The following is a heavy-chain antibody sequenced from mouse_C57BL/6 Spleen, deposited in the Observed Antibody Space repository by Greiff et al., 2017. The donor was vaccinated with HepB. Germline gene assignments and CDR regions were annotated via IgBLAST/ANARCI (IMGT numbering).Heavy chain of an antibody. CDR1: GYTFTGYW. V-gene: IGHV1-9*01. J-gene: IGHJ2*01. D-gene: IGHD1-1*01. CDR3: AREASTTVVAYYFDY. Sequence: VKLMESGAELMKPGASVKLSCKATGYTFTGYWIEWVKQRPGHGLEWIGEILPGSGSTNYNEKFKGKATFTADTSSNTAYMQLSSLTTEDSAIYYCAREASTTVVAYYFDYWGQGTTLTVSS. CDR2: ILPGSGST.